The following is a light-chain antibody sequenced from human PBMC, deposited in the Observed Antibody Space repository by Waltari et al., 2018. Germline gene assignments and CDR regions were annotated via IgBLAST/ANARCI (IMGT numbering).Light chain of an antibody. V-gene: IGLV3-27*01. Sequence: SSELTQPSSVSVSPGQTAPITCSGGFFAKKYARWFQQKSGQNPVLVIYRDTERAPGIPERFSASSSGTTVTLTISGAQVDDEADYYCYSTSDNTQMFGGGTKLTVL. J-gene: IGLJ3*02. CDR2: RDT. CDR3: YSTSDNTQM. CDR1: FFAKKY.